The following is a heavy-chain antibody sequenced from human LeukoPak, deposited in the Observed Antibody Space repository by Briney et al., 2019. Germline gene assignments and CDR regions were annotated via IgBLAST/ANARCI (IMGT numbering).Heavy chain of an antibody. V-gene: IGHV3-21*01. D-gene: IGHD3-10*01. Sequence: GGSLRLSCAASGFTFSSYGMNRVGQAPGKGLEWVSSISSSSSYIYYADSVKGRFTISRDNAKNSLYLQMNSLRAEDTAVYYCARDYYGSGSYYLDYWGQGTLVTVSS. CDR3: ARDYYGSGSYYLDY. CDR1: GFTFSSYG. CDR2: ISSSSSYI. J-gene: IGHJ4*02.